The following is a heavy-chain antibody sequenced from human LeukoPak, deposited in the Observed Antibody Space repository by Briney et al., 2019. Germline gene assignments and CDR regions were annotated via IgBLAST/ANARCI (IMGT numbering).Heavy chain of an antibody. J-gene: IGHJ3*02. V-gene: IGHV4-34*01. D-gene: IGHD3-10*01. CDR3: ARTYYYGSGSHHAFDI. CDR1: GGSFSGYY. CDR2: INHSGST. Sequence: SETLSLTCAVYGGSFSGYYWSWIRQPPGKGLEWIGEINHSGSTNYNPSLKSRVTISVDTSKNQFSLKLSSVTAADTAVYYCARTYYYGSGSHHAFDIWGQGTMVTVSS.